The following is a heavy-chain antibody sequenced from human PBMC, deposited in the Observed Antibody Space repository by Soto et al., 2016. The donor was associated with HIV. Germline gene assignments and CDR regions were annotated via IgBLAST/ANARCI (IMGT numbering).Heavy chain of an antibody. V-gene: IGHV4-61*02. CDR3: ARDQGGSWMHH. D-gene: IGHD2-15*01. CDR1: GGSISSGNYF. CDR2: VDISGST. Sequence: VQLQESGPGLVKPSQTLSLTCTVSGGSISSGNYFWSWIRQPAGKALEWIGRVDISGSTNYSPSLKSRVTISVDTSKNYFSLKLSSVTAADTAVYYCARDQGGSWMHHWGQGTLVTVSS. J-gene: IGHJ1*01.